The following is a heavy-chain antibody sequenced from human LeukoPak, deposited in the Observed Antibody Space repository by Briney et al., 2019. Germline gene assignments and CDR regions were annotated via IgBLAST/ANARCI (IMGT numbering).Heavy chain of an antibody. J-gene: IGHJ6*02. Sequence: SETLSLTCAVSGGSISSSNWWSWVRQPPGKGLEWIGEIYHSGSTNYNPPLKSRVTISVDKSKNQFSLKLSSVTAADTAVYYCARDRAWFGELLGYYYGMDVWGQGTTVTVSS. V-gene: IGHV4-4*02. CDR1: GGSISSSNW. CDR2: IYHSGST. D-gene: IGHD3-10*01. CDR3: ARDRAWFGELLGYYYGMDV.